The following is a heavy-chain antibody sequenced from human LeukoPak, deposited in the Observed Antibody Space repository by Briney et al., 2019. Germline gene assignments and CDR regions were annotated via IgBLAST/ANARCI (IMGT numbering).Heavy chain of an antibody. CDR2: IIPIFGTT. D-gene: IGHD3-16*01. V-gene: IGHV1-69*05. J-gene: IGHJ4*02. Sequence: SVKLSCKAFGGTFSSYVINWVRQAPGQGLEWMGGIIPIFGTTNYAQKFQGRVTITTDESTSTAYMELSSLRSEDTAVYYCARAYYDYVWGSYRTPFDWGQGTLVTVSS. CDR3: ARAYYDYVWGSYRTPFD. CDR1: GGTFSSYV.